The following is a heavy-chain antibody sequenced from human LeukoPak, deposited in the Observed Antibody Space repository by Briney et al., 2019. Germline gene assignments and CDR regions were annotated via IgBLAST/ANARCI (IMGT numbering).Heavy chain of an antibody. D-gene: IGHD2-2*01. CDR3: ARSPLVPAATSTSFGWFDP. V-gene: IGHV1-2*02. J-gene: IGHJ5*02. Sequence: ASVEVSCKASGYTFTGYYMHWVRQAPGQGLEWMGWINPNSGGTNYAQKFQGRVTMTRDTSISTAYMELSRLRSDDTAVYYCARSPLVPAATSTSFGWFDPWGQGTLVTVSS. CDR1: GYTFTGYY. CDR2: INPNSGGT.